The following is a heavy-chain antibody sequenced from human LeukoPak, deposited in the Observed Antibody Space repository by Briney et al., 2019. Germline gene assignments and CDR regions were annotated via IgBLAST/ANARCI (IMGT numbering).Heavy chain of an antibody. Sequence: ASVKVSCKASGYTFTSYGISWVRQAPGQGLEWMGWISSYNGNTNYAQKLQGRVTMTTDTSTSTAYMELRSLRSDDTALYYCARDDPLRGFDYWGQGTLVTVSS. CDR2: ISSYNGNT. CDR1: GYTFTSYG. V-gene: IGHV1-18*01. CDR3: ARDDPLRGFDY. D-gene: IGHD3-10*01. J-gene: IGHJ4*02.